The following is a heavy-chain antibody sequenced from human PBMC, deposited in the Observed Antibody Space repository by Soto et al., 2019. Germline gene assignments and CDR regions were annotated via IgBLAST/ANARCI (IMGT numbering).Heavy chain of an antibody. Sequence: SVKVSCKASGCTFSSYAISWVRQAPGQGLEWMGGIIPIFGTANYAQKFQGRVTITADESTSTAYRELSSLRSADTAVYYWARFLAALPIGPRGDYYGMDVGGQGTPVIVSS. CDR2: IIPIFGTA. V-gene: IGHV1-69*13. J-gene: IGHJ6*02. CDR1: GCTFSSYA. D-gene: IGHD6-6*01. CDR3: ARFLAALPIGPRGDYYGMDV.